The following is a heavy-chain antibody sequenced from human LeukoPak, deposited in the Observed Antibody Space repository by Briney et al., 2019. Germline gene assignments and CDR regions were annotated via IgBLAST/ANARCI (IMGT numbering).Heavy chain of an antibody. J-gene: IGHJ4*02. Sequence: ASVKVSCKASGYTLTELSMHWVRHAPGKGLEWMGGFDPEDGETIYAQKFQGRVTMTEDTSTDTAYMELSSLRSEDTAVYYCATDSTLYPYYFDYWGQGTLVTVSS. V-gene: IGHV1-24*01. D-gene: IGHD3-16*02. CDR1: GYTLTELS. CDR2: FDPEDGET. CDR3: ATDSTLYPYYFDY.